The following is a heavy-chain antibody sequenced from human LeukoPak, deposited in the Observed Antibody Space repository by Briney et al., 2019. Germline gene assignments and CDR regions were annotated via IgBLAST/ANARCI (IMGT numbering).Heavy chain of an antibody. CDR3: ARDVTVTTYWTSYYSGMDV. D-gene: IGHD4-17*01. Sequence: SGGSLRLSCAASGFTFSSYEMNWVRQAPGKGLEWVSYISSSGSTIYYAYAVKCRFTFSEDNGKNSLYLQRNIRQAEDTSVYYCARDVTVTTYWTSYYSGMDVWGQGPTVTVSS. CDR2: ISSSGSTI. J-gene: IGHJ6*02. V-gene: IGHV3-48*03. CDR1: GFTFSSYE.